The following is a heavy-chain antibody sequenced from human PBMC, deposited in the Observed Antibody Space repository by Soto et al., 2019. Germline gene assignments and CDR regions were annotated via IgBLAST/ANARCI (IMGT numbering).Heavy chain of an antibody. CDR3: AKGDRGYYDSSGYYYGCFDY. V-gene: IGHV3-23*01. CDR1: GFTFSSYA. CDR2: ISGSGGST. Sequence: EVQLLESGGGLVQPGGSLRLSCAASGFTFSSYAMSWVRQAPGKGLEWVSAISGSGGSTYYADSVKGRFTISRDNSKNTLNLQMNSLRAEDTAVYYCAKGDRGYYDSSGYYYGCFDYWGQGTLVTVSS. J-gene: IGHJ4*02. D-gene: IGHD3-22*01.